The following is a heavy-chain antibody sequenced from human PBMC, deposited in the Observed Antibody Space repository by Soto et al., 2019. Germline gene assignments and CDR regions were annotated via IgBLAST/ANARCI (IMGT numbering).Heavy chain of an antibody. CDR2: IVPIFGTA. D-gene: IGHD1-26*01. Sequence: QVQLVQSGAEVKKPGSSVKVSCKASGGTFSSYAISWVRQAPGQGLEWMGGIVPIFGTANYAQKFQGRVTITADESARTSYMELSRLRSEDTAVYYCARGIGCGSYYLAVTDAFDILGQGTMVTVSS. V-gene: IGHV1-69*01. J-gene: IGHJ3*02. CDR3: ARGIGCGSYYLAVTDAFDI. CDR1: GGTFSSYA.